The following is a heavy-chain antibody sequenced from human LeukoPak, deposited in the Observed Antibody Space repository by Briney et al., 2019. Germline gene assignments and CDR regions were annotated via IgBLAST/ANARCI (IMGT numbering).Heavy chain of an antibody. CDR2: ISHSGST. J-gene: IGHJ4*02. CDR3: TRINTIMATFDY. V-gene: IGHV4-38-2*02. D-gene: IGHD5-24*01. Sequence: SETLSLTCTVSGHFINSNYYWGWIRQTPGKGLEWIATISHSGSTHYNPSLKSRDTISVETSKNQFSLKLSSVTAADTAVYYCTRINTIMATFDYWGQGTLVTVSS. CDR1: GHFINSNYY.